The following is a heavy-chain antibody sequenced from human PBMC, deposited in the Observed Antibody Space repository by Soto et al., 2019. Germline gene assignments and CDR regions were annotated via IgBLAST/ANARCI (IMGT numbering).Heavy chain of an antibody. CDR3: ASGGSGYVWFNEF. Sequence: QEQLVQSGAEVRKPGSSVRVSCKDSGGLFSSYAISWVRQDPGQGLEWMGGIIPVFGSTNYAQKFQDRLTIAADENTNTAYMDLSSLKSDDTASYYCASGGSGYVWFNEFWGQGTLVTVSS. V-gene: IGHV1-69*01. J-gene: IGHJ4*02. CDR2: IIPVFGST. D-gene: IGHD3-22*01. CDR1: GGLFSSYA.